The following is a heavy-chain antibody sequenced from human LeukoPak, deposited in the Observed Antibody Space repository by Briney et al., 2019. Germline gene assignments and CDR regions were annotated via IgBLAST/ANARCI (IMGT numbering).Heavy chain of an antibody. CDR3: ARVAHGQWHGF. V-gene: IGHV1-18*01. Sequence: ASVKVSCKASGYTFTTYDISWVRQAPGQGLEWMGWISAYNGNTHYAQKFQGRVTMTTDTSTSTAYMELRSLRSDDTAVYYCARVAHGQWHGFWGQGTLVTVSS. CDR2: ISAYNGNT. D-gene: IGHD6-19*01. CDR1: GYTFTTYD. J-gene: IGHJ4*02.